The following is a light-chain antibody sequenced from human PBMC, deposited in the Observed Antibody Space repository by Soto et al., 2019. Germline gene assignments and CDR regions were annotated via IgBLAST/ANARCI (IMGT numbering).Light chain of an antibody. CDR1: QSVSSSY. CDR3: QQYGSSPLLT. CDR2: GAS. J-gene: IGKJ4*01. Sequence: EIVLTQSPGTLSLSPGERATLSCRASQSVSSSYLAWYQQKPGQAPRLLIYGASSRATGIPDRFSGSGSGTDFTLTLSRLEPEDFAVYDCQQYGSSPLLTFGGVTKVEIK. V-gene: IGKV3-20*01.